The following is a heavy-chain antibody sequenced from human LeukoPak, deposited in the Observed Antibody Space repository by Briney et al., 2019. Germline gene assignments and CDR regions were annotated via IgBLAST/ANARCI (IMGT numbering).Heavy chain of an antibody. CDR1: GGSISSYY. Sequence: PSETLSLTCTVSGGSISSYYWSWIRQPPGKGLEWIGYIYYSGSTNYNPSLKSRVTISVDTSKNQFSLKLSSVTAADTAVYYCARLGGSGSYFDYWGQGTLVTVSS. D-gene: IGHD3-10*01. J-gene: IGHJ4*02. V-gene: IGHV4-59*08. CDR3: ARLGGSGSYFDY. CDR2: IYYSGST.